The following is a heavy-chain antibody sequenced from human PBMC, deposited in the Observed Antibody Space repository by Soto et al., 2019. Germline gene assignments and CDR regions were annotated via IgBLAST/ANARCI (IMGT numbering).Heavy chain of an antibody. V-gene: IGHV3-23*01. Sequence: HPGGSLRLSCAASGFTFGSYAMSWVRQAPGKGLEWVSAISGSGGSTYYADSVKGRFTISRDNSKNTLYLQMNSLRAEDTAVYYCAKAGPGGERYCSGGSCYPAEYFQHWGQGTLVTVSS. CDR2: ISGSGGST. CDR1: GFTFGSYA. D-gene: IGHD2-15*01. CDR3: AKAGPGGERYCSGGSCYPAEYFQH. J-gene: IGHJ1*01.